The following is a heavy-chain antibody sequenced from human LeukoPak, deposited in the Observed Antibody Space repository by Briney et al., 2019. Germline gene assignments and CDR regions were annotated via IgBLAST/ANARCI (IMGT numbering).Heavy chain of an antibody. Sequence: PSETLSLTCAVYGGSFSGYYWSWLRQPPGKGLEWIGEINHSGSTNYNPSLKSRVTISVATSQNQFSLKLSSVTAADTAVYYCARGRYYDSSGYLVRRWFDPWGQGTLVTASS. CDR1: GGSFSGYY. J-gene: IGHJ5*02. CDR2: INHSGST. CDR3: ARGRYYDSSGYLVRRWFDP. V-gene: IGHV4-34*01. D-gene: IGHD3-22*01.